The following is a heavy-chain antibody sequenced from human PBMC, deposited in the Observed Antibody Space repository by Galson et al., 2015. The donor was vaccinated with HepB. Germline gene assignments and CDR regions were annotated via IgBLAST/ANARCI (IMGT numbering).Heavy chain of an antibody. CDR2: IRSKANSYAT. V-gene: IGHV3-73*01. Sequence: SLRLSCAAAGVTFSGSAMHWVRQASGNGLEWVGRIRSKANSYATAYAASVKGRFTISRDDSKNTAYLQMNSLKTEDTAVYYCTRLVGGSDYWGQGTLVTVSS. CDR3: TRLVGGSDY. D-gene: IGHD2-2*01. CDR1: GVTFSGSA. J-gene: IGHJ4*02.